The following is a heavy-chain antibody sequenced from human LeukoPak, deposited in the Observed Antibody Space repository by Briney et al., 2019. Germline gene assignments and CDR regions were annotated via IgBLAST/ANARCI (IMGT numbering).Heavy chain of an antibody. CDR2: INHSGST. V-gene: IGHV4-34*01. D-gene: IGHD6-13*01. CDR1: GGSFSGYY. CDR3: ARGRVAAAAPPFDY. J-gene: IGHJ4*02. Sequence: SETLSLTCAVYGGSFSGYYWSWIRQPPGKGLEWIGEINHSGSTNYNPSLKRRVTISVDTSKNQFSLKLSSVTAADTAVYYCARGRVAAAAPPFDYWGQGTLVTVSS.